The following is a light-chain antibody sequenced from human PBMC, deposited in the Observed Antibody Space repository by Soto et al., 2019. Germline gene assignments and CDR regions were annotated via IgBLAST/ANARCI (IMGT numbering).Light chain of an antibody. V-gene: IGKV3-15*01. CDR2: GAS. CDR1: QSVSNN. Sequence: EIVMTQSPATLSVSPGERATLSCRASQSVSNNLAWYQKKPGQAPRLLIYGASTRATGIPARFSGSGSGTEFTLTISSLQSEDFAVYYCQQYNNWWTFVQGTMVEIK. CDR3: QQYNNWWT. J-gene: IGKJ1*01.